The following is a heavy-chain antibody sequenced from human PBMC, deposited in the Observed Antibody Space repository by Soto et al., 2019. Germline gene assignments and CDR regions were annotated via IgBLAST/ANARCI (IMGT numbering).Heavy chain of an antibody. V-gene: IGHV3-30-3*01. J-gene: IGHJ6*02. CDR1: GFTFTSYA. CDR2: VSYDGNDN. Sequence: QVQLVESGGGVVQPGGSLRLSCAASGFTFTSYAMHWVRQAPGKGLEWVAAVSYDGNDNYYADFVKGRFTISRVNSKNTLNRQMDSLRPKDTAVYSCARTWAAGTRYYVMDVWGQGTTVTVS. D-gene: IGHD6-13*01. CDR3: ARTWAAGTRYYVMDV.